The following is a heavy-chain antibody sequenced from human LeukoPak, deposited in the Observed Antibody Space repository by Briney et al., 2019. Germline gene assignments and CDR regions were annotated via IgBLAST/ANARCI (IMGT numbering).Heavy chain of an antibody. Sequence: ASVKVSCKASGYTFTSYDINWVRQATGQGLEWMGWMNPNSGNTNYAQKLQGRVTMTTDTSTSTAYMELRSLRSDDTAVYYCARDPPYNWNDRPDAFDIWGQGTMVTVSS. D-gene: IGHD1-20*01. V-gene: IGHV1-18*01. CDR2: MNPNSGNT. CDR1: GYTFTSYD. J-gene: IGHJ3*02. CDR3: ARDPPYNWNDRPDAFDI.